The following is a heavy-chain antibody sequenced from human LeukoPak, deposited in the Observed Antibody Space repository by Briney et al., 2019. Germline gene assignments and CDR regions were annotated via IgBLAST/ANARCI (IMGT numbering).Heavy chain of an antibody. CDR1: GFTFSSYW. V-gene: IGHV3-7*01. Sequence: GGSLRLSCAASGFTFSSYWMSWVRQAPGKGLEWVANVKQDGSEKYYVDSVKGRFTISRDNAKNSLYLQMNSLRAEDTAVYYCARDLLPYSSGNDYWGQGTLVTVSS. CDR2: VKQDGSEK. J-gene: IGHJ4*02. D-gene: IGHD6-19*01. CDR3: ARDLLPYSSGNDY.